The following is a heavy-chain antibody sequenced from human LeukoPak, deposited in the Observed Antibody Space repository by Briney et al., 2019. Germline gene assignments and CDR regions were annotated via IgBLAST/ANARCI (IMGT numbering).Heavy chain of an antibody. CDR2: VRNDGFNT. V-gene: IGHV3-30*02. Sequence: QPGGSLRLSCATSGFTFSIYGIHWVRQAPGKGLEWVAFVRNDGFNTYYAGSVKGRFTISRDNSKNTVFLQMNNLRVEDTAVYYCAEDAGGTYSQAIDYWGQGTLVTVSS. J-gene: IGHJ4*02. CDR1: GFTFSIYG. D-gene: IGHD1-26*01. CDR3: AEDAGGTYSQAIDY.